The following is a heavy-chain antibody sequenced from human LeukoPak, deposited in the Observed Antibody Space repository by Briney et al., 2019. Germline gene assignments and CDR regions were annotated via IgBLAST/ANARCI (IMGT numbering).Heavy chain of an antibody. J-gene: IGHJ6*02. CDR3: VRGYSFGPYGMDV. D-gene: IGHD2-15*01. Sequence: WGSLRLSCSASGFPFSSYARHWVRQAPGKGLEYVSAISDSGGSTYYADSVKGRFTISRDNSKNTLYLQMSSLRAEDTSVYFCVRGYSFGPYGMDVWGQGTTVTVSS. CDR2: ISDSGGST. V-gene: IGHV3-64D*09. CDR1: GFPFSSYA.